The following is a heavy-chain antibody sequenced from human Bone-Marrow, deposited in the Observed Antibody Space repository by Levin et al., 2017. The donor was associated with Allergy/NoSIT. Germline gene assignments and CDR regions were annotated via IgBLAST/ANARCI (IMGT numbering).Heavy chain of an antibody. CDR2: IYYSGST. J-gene: IGHJ6*03. V-gene: IGHV4-59*01. CDR1: GGSISSYY. CDR3: ARGSLTDYYYYDYMDV. Sequence: PSETLSLTCTVSGGSISSYYWSWIRQPPGKGLEWIGYIYYSGSTNYNPSLKSRVTISVDTSKNQFSLKLSSVTAADTAVYYCARGSLTDYYYYDYMDVWGKGTTVTVSS. D-gene: IGHD1-14*01.